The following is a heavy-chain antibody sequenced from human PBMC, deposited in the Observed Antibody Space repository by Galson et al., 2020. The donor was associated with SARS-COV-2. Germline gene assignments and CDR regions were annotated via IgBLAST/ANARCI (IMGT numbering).Heavy chain of an antibody. CDR3: ARDSGRSYDSSALLEY. CDR1: GFTFSSYS. CDR2: ISSSSSYI. Sequence: GESLKISCAASGFTFSSYSMNWVRQAPGKGLEWVSSISSSSSYIYYADSVKGRFTISRDNAKNSLYLQMNSLRAEDTAVYYCARDSGRSYDSSALLEYWGQGTLVTVSS. V-gene: IGHV3-21*01. D-gene: IGHD3-22*01. J-gene: IGHJ4*02.